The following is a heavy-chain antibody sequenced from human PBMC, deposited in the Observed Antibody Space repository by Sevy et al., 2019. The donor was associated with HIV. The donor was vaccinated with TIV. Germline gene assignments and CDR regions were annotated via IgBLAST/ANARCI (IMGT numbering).Heavy chain of an antibody. CDR1: GFTLTTYG. Sequence: GGSLRLSCAASGFTLTTYGMHWVRQAPGKGLEWVAFIQYDGTNKYYSDSVNGRFTISRDNSKNTVYLQMNSLRADDTAVYYCAKREKHWVINSYYYPMDVWGQGTTVTVSS. V-gene: IGHV3-30*02. CDR2: IQYDGTNK. D-gene: IGHD7-27*01. J-gene: IGHJ6*02. CDR3: AKREKHWVINSYYYPMDV.